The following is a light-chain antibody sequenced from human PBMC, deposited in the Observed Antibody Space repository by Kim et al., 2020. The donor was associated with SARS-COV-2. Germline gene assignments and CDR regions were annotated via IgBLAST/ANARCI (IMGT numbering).Light chain of an antibody. CDR2: DAS. Sequence: DIQMTQSPSTLSASVGDKVTITCRASQSISGGVAWYQQKPGKAPKLLIYDASSLESGVPSRFSSSGSGTDFTLIVSSLQPDDFATYYCQQYSNRWTFGQGTKVDIK. J-gene: IGKJ1*01. CDR3: QQYSNRWT. CDR1: QSISGG. V-gene: IGKV1-5*01.